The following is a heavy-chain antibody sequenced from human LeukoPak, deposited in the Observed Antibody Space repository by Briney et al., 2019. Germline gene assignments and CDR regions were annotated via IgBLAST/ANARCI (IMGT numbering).Heavy chain of an antibody. CDR2: IIPIFGTA. V-gene: IGHV1-69*13. D-gene: IGHD6-19*01. J-gene: IGHJ4*02. CDR3: ARDLGEYSSGWYPLGY. Sequence: GASVKVSCTASGGTFSSYAISWVRQAPGQGLEWMGGIIPIFGTANYAQKFQGRVTITADESTSTAYMELSSLRSEDTAVYYCARDLGEYSSGWYPLGYWGQGTLVTVSS. CDR1: GGTFSSYA.